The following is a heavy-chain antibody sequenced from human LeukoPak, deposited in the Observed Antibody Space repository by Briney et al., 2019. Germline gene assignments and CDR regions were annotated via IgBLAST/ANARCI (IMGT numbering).Heavy chain of an antibody. CDR1: GFIFDDYA. CDR2: ITWGRDNL. Sequence: PGGSLRLSCAVSGFIFDDYAMHWVRQAPGKGLEWVSGITWGRDNLAYAASVKGRFTISRDNAKNTLHLQMDSLTVEDTAVYYCAVSNWMDPWGQGTLVTVSS. V-gene: IGHV3-9*01. J-gene: IGHJ5*02. CDR3: AVSNWMDP.